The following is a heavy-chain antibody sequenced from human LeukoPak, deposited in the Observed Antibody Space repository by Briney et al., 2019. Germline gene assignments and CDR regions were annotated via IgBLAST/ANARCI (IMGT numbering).Heavy chain of an antibody. V-gene: IGHV3-23*01. CDR2: ISGSGGST. CDR1: GFTFSSYA. D-gene: IGHD3-10*01. J-gene: IGHJ4*02. Sequence: GGSLRLSCAASGFTFSSYAMSWVRQAPGKGLEWVSAISGSGGSTYYADSVKGRFTISRDNAKNSLYLQMNSLRAEDTAVYYCARVGRDYYGSGSYRGYFDYWGQGTLVTVSS. CDR3: ARVGRDYYGSGSYRGYFDY.